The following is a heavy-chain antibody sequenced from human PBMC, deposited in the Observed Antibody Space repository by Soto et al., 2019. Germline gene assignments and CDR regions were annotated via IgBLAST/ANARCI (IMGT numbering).Heavy chain of an antibody. J-gene: IGHJ5*02. CDR2: IDGSGGTT. CDR3: AKNSGWFNT. V-gene: IGHV3-23*01. D-gene: IGHD3-10*01. Sequence: GGSLRLSCAASGFPFSSTDMTWVRQAPGKGLDWVSTIDGSGGTTYYADSVKGRFAISRDNSMNTVYLQMNSLRADDTALYYCAKNSGWFNTWGQGALVTVSS. CDR1: GFPFSSTD.